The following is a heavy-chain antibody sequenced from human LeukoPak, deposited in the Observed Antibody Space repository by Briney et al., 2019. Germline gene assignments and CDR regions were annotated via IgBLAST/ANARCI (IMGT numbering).Heavy chain of an antibody. J-gene: IGHJ5*02. CDR1: GGSFSGYY. V-gene: IGHV4-34*01. D-gene: IGHD6-13*01. Sequence: MPSETLSLTCAVYGGSFSGYYWSWIRQPPGKGLEWIGEINHSGSTNYNPSLKSRVTISVDTSKNQFSLKLSSVTAADTAVYYCARGGKQQLVRGMRFNWVDPWGQGTLVTVSS. CDR2: INHSGST. CDR3: ARGGKQQLVRGMRFNWVDP.